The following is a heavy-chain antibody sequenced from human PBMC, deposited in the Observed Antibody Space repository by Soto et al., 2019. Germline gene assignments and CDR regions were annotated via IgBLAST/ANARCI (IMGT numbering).Heavy chain of an antibody. D-gene: IGHD1-7*01. CDR1: GGSISTSSFY. Sequence: QLQLQESGPGLVKPSETLSLTCTVSGGSISTSSFYWGWIRQPPGKGLEWIGSIYYSGSTFYNPSLKSRVTISVDTSKNQFSLKLNSVTAADTAVYYCARHRELELFDYWGQGTLVTVSS. CDR2: IYYSGST. V-gene: IGHV4-39*01. CDR3: ARHRELELFDY. J-gene: IGHJ4*02.